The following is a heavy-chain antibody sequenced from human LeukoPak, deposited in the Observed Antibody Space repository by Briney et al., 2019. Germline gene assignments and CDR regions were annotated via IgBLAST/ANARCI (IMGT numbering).Heavy chain of an antibody. CDR1: GFTFSSYG. V-gene: IGHV3-30*02. J-gene: IGHJ6*03. CDR2: IRYDGSNK. CDR3: AKDWGDGYNTMDYYYYYMDV. D-gene: IGHD5-24*01. Sequence: PGGSLRLSCAASGFTFSSYGMQWVRQAPGKGLEWVAFIRYDGSNKYYADSVKGRFTISRDNSKNTLYLQMNSLRAEDAAVYYCAKDWGDGYNTMDYYYYYMDVGGKATTVTVSS.